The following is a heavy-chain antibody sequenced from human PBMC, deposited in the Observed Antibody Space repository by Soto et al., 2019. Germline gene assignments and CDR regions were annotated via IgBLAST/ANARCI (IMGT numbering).Heavy chain of an antibody. J-gene: IGHJ6*02. Sequence: EVQLVESGGGLVKPGGSLRLSCAASGFTFSSYSMNWVRQAPGKGLEWVSSISSSSSYIYYADSVKVRFTISRDNAKNSLYLQMNSLRAEDTAVYYCARGGGAAAGYYYYGMDVWGQGTTVTVSS. D-gene: IGHD6-13*01. V-gene: IGHV3-21*01. CDR3: ARGGGAAAGYYYYGMDV. CDR1: GFTFSSYS. CDR2: ISSSSSYI.